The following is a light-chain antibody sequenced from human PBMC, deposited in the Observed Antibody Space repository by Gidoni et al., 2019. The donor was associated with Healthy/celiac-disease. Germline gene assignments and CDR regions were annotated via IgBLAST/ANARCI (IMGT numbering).Light chain of an antibody. CDR1: QSVSSN. J-gene: IGKJ5*01. Sequence: EIVMTQSPATLSVSPGERATLPCRASQSVSSNLAWYQQKPGQAPRLLIYAASTRATGIPASFSGSGSGTEFTLTISSLQSEDFAVYYCQQYNNWPPVTFGQGTRLEIK. CDR3: QQYNNWPPVT. V-gene: IGKV3-15*01. CDR2: AAS.